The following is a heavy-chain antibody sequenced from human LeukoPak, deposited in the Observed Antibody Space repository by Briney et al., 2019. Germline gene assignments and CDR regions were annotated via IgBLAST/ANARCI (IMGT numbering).Heavy chain of an antibody. D-gene: IGHD6-6*01. J-gene: IGHJ6*03. CDR3: ARPRYEYSSKYMDV. V-gene: IGHV3-48*04. Sequence: GGSLRLSCAASGFTFSSYGMSWVRQAPGKGLEWVSYINTSGGTIYYADSVKGRFTISRDNAKNSLYLQMNSLRAEDTAVYYCARPRYEYSSKYMDVWGKGTTVTVSS. CDR1: GFTFSSYG. CDR2: INTSGGTI.